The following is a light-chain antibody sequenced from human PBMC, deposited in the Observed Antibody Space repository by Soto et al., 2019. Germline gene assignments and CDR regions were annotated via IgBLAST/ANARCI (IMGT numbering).Light chain of an antibody. V-gene: IGKV3-20*01. Sequence: EIVLTQSPGTLSLSPGEGGTLSCRASQSISSSYLAWYQQKPGQSPSLLIYAASSRATGIPDRFSGSGSGTDFTLTISRLEPEDFAVYYCQLYGGSIMFSFGQGTKLEIK. J-gene: IGKJ2*01. CDR2: AAS. CDR1: QSISSSY. CDR3: QLYGGSIMFS.